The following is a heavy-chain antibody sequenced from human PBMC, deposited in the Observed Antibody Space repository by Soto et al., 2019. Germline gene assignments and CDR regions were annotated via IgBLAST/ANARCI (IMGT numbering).Heavy chain of an antibody. V-gene: IGHV3-74*01. CDR1: GFTFSSYW. J-gene: IGHJ3*02. Sequence: GGSLRLSCAASGFTFSSYWMHWVRQAPGKGLVWVSRVKGDGSDTTYADSVKGRFTISRDNTKNTLYLQMNSLRPEDTAVYYCARAQWLADDAFDIWGHGTMVTVSS. D-gene: IGHD6-19*01. CDR3: ARAQWLADDAFDI. CDR2: VKGDGSDT.